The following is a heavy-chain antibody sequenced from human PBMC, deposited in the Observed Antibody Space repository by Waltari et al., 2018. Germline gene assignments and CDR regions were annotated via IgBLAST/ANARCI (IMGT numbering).Heavy chain of an antibody. J-gene: IGHJ5*02. D-gene: IGHD2-2*03. CDR3: AHRLGYCTTIDCYADWFDP. Sequence: QITLKESGPTLVKPTQTLTLTCTFSGFSLTSSGVGVGWIRQPPGKALEWLALVYWNGAKRYTPSLQSRLTITKDTSKNQVVLTMTNMDPVDTATYFCAHRLGYCTTIDCYADWFDPWGQGTLVTVSS. V-gene: IGHV2-5*01. CDR1: GFSLTSSGVG. CDR2: VYWNGAK.